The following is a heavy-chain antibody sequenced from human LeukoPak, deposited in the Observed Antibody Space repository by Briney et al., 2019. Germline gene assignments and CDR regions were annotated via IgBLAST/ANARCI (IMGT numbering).Heavy chain of an antibody. J-gene: IGHJ4*02. CDR2: INPNSGGT. D-gene: IGHD3-22*01. Sequence: ASVKVSCKAAGYTFTGYYMFWVRQAPGQGLEWMGRINPNSGGTNYAQKFQGRVTMTRDTSTSTVYMDLSSLRSEDTAIYYCARDGGSSGYYGYWGQGTLVTVSS. CDR3: ARDGGSSGYYGY. V-gene: IGHV1-2*06. CDR1: GYTFTGYY.